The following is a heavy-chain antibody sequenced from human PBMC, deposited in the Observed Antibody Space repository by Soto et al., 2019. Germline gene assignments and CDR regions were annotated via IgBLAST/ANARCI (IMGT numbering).Heavy chain of an antibody. CDR3: AKDGQVVVVVADPEYFQH. D-gene: IGHD2-15*01. V-gene: IGHV3-23*01. Sequence: EVQLLESGGGLVQPGGSLRLSCAASGFTFSSYAMSWVRQAPGKGLEWVSAISGSGGSTYHADSVKGRFTISRDNSKNTLYLQKNSLRAEDTAVYYCAKDGQVVVVVADPEYFQHWGQGTLVTVSS. J-gene: IGHJ1*01. CDR1: GFTFSSYA. CDR2: ISGSGGST.